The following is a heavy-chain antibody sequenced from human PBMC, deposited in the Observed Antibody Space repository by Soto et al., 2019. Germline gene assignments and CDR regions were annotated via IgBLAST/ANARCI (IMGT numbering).Heavy chain of an antibody. V-gene: IGHV3-21*01. CDR1: GFSFSSGS. J-gene: IGHJ4*02. D-gene: IGHD1-7*01. CDR2: ISSSGSFM. CDR3: ARDPPTGTTLDWADS. Sequence: GGSLRLACAASGFSFSSGSMVWVRQAAGKGLEWVSSISSSGSFMNYADSVKGRFTISRDNAKNSLYLQMSGLKDEDTAVYYCARDPPTGTTLDWADSWGQGTLVTVSS.